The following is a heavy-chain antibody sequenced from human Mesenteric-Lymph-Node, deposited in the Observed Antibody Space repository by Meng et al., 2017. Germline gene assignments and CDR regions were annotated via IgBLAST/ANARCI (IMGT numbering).Heavy chain of an antibody. CDR1: GFTFNNYA. CDR2: IVGSGGTT. J-gene: IGHJ6*02. Sequence: EVQLLESGGDLVQPGGSLRLSCAASGFTFNNYAMGWVRQAPGKGLEWVSAIVGSGGTTYHADSVKGRFTISRDNSKNTLYLQMNSLRAEDTAVYHCANSFVPPNYYGMDVWGQGTTVTVSS. D-gene: IGHD3-16*01. CDR3: ANSFVPPNYYGMDV. V-gene: IGHV3-23*01.